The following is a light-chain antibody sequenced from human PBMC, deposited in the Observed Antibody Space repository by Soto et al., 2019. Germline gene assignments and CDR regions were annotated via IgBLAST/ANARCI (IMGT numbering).Light chain of an antibody. CDR1: QSISSW. J-gene: IGKJ2*01. V-gene: IGKV1-5*03. CDR3: QQYNSYPYT. CDR2: KAS. Sequence: QMTQSPSTLSASIGDRVTITCRASQSISSWLAWYQQKPGKAPKLLIYKASTLESGVPSRFSGSGSGTEFTLTISSLQPDDFATYYCQQYNSYPYTFGQGTMLEIK.